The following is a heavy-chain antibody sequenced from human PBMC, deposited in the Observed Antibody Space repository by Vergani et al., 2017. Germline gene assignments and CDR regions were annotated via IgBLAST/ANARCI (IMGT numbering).Heavy chain of an antibody. CDR3: ARGYCTNSICRWKVDS. CDR1: GFTFSHYS. D-gene: IGHD2-8*01. V-gene: IGHV3-21*04. J-gene: IGHJ4*02. CDR2: ISGNNDDV. Sequence: EVQLVESGGGLVQPGRSLRLSCVASGFTFSHYSMNWVRQAPGKGLEWVSSISGNNDDVYYADSVKGRFTISRDNSKDTLYLQMNSLRAEDTAVYYCARGYCTNSICRWKVDSWGQGALVTVSS.